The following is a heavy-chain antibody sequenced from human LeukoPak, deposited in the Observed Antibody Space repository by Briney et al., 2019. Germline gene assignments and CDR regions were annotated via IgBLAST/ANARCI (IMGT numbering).Heavy chain of an antibody. CDR3: TSLLVVDSSLEGLDP. Sequence: GSLRLSCAASGFTLSGSAMDWVRQASGKGLEGVGRIRSKANSYETAYAASVKGRFTISRDDSKNTAYLQMNSLKAEDTAVYYCTSLLVVDSSLEGLDPWGQGTLVTVSS. D-gene: IGHD2-15*01. CDR1: GFTLSGSA. J-gene: IGHJ5*02. CDR2: IRSKANSYET. V-gene: IGHV3-73*01.